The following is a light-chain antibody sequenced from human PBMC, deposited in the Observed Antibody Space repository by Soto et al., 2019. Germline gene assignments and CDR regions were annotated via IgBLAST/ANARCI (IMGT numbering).Light chain of an antibody. CDR2: WAS. CDR1: QSVLYSSNNKNY. V-gene: IGKV4-1*01. Sequence: DIVMTQSPDSLAVSLGERATINCKSSQSVLYSSNNKNYLAGYQQKPGQPPKLLIYWASTRESGVPDRFSGSGSGTDFTLPISSLQAEDVAVYYCQQYYSTPPFTFGPGTKVDIK. CDR3: QQYYSTPPFT. J-gene: IGKJ3*01.